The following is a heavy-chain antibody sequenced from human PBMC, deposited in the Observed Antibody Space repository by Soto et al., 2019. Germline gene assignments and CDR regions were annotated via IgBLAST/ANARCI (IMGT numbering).Heavy chain of an antibody. CDR1: GYSISSGYY. CDR3: ARGAYDFWSGYYTLSWPEWFDP. V-gene: IGHV4-38-2*01. CDR2: ISHSGST. J-gene: IGHJ5*02. D-gene: IGHD3-3*01. Sequence: SETLSLTCAVSGYSISSGYYWGWIRQPPGKGLEWIGSISHSGSTYYNPSLKSRVTLSVDTSKNQFSLKLSSVTAADTAVYYCARGAYDFWSGYYTLSWPEWFDPWGQGTLVTVSS.